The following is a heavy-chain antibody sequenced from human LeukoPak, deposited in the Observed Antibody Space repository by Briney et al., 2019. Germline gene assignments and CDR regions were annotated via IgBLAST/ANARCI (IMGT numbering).Heavy chain of an antibody. D-gene: IGHD4-17*01. Sequence: SVKVSCKASGGTFSSYAISWVRQAPGQGLEWVGRIIPILGIANYAQKFQGRVTITADKSTSTAYMELSSLRSEDTAVYYCARDQESADGDFHYYYYGMDVWGQGTTVTVSS. J-gene: IGHJ6*02. CDR1: GGTFSSYA. V-gene: IGHV1-69*04. CDR2: IIPILGIA. CDR3: ARDQESADGDFHYYYYGMDV.